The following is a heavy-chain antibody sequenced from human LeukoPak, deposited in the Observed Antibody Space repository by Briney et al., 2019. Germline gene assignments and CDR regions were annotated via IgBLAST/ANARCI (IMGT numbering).Heavy chain of an antibody. V-gene: IGHV3-49*03. CDR2: IRSKAYGGTT. J-gene: IGHJ3*02. CDR1: GFTFGDYA. Sequence: GGSLRLSCTASGFTFGDYAMSWFRQAPGKGLEWVGFIRSKAYGGTTEYAASVKGRFTISRDDSKSIAYLQMNSLKTEDTAVYYCAREGGYFGSGSYSALHDAFDIWGQGTMVTASS. D-gene: IGHD3-10*01. CDR3: AREGGYFGSGSYSALHDAFDI.